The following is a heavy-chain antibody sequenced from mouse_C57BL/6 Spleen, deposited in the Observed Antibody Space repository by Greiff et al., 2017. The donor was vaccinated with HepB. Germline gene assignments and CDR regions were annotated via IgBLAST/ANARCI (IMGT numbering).Heavy chain of an antibody. CDR2: IYPGDGDT. CDR3: ARGGTYYFDY. D-gene: IGHD1-1*02. J-gene: IGHJ2*01. V-gene: IGHV1-82*01. CDR1: GYAFSSSW. Sequence: QVQLQQSGPELVKPGASVKISCKASGYAFSSSWMNWVKQRPGKGLEWIGRIYPGDGDTNYNGKFKGKATLTADKSSSTAYMQLSSLTSEDSAVYFCARGGTYYFDYWGQGTTLTVSS.